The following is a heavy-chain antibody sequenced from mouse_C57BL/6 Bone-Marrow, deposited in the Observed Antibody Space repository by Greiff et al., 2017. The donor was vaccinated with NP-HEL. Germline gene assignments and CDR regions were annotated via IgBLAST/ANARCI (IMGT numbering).Heavy chain of an antibody. Sequence: EVKLVESGGGLVQSGRSLGLSCATSGFTFSDFYMEWVRQAPGKGLEWIAASRNKANDYTTEYSASVKGRFIVSRDTSQSILYLQMNALRAEDTAIYYCARDAYVGYYDWYFDVWGTGTTVTVSS. D-gene: IGHD2-3*01. V-gene: IGHV7-1*01. J-gene: IGHJ1*03. CDR1: GFTFSDFY. CDR3: ARDAYVGYYDWYFDV. CDR2: SRNKANDYTT.